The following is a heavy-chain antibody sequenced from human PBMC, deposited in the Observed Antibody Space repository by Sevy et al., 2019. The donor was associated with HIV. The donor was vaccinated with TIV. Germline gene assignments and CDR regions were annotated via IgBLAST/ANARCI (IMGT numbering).Heavy chain of an antibody. D-gene: IGHD5-18*01. Sequence: GGSLRLSCAASGFTFSSYSMNWVRQAPGKGLEWVSYISSSSSTIYYADSVKGRFTISRDNAKNSLYLQMNSLRDEDTAVYYCARDREGYSYGYLSYYYYYGMDGWGQGTTVTVSS. CDR2: ISSSSSTI. J-gene: IGHJ6*02. CDR3: ARDREGYSYGYLSYYYYYGMDG. CDR1: GFTFSSYS. V-gene: IGHV3-48*02.